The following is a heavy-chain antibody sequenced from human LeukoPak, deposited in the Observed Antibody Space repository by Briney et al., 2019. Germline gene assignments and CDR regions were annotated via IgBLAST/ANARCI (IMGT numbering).Heavy chain of an antibody. V-gene: IGHV4-59*08. CDR2: LFGNGGT. D-gene: IGHD1-26*01. J-gene: IGHJ4*02. Sequence: SETLSLTCTVSGGSISSYYWSWIRQSPGKGLEWIGRLFGNGGTNYSPSFQRRATMSVDTSTRRLSLRLNSVTAAGTAVYYCARQAAKKWDLPGSFDSWGQGNLVTVSS. CDR1: GGSISSYY. CDR3: ARQAAKKWDLPGSFDS.